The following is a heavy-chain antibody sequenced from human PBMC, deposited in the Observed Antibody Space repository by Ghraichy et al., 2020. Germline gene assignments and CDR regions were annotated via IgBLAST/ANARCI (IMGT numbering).Heavy chain of an antibody. CDR1: GYTFTGYY. D-gene: IGHD4-17*01. CDR2: INPNSGGT. Sequence: ASVKVSCKASGYTFTGYYMHWVRQAPGQGLEWMGRINPNSGGTNYAQKFQGRVTMTRDTSISTAYMELSRLRSDDTAVYYCARVPHDYGDQYYFDYWGQGTLVTVSS. CDR3: ARVPHDYGDQYYFDY. J-gene: IGHJ4*02. V-gene: IGHV1-2*06.